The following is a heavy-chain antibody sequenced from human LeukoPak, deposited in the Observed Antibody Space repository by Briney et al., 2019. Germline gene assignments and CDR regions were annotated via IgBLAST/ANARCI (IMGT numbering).Heavy chain of an antibody. CDR2: IIPIFGTA. CDR3: AIETPRYSGYVLL. V-gene: IGHV1-69*06. CDR1: GGTFSSYA. J-gene: IGHJ4*02. Sequence: ASVKVSCKASGGTFSSYAISWVRQAPGQGLEWMGGIIPIFGTANYAQKFQGRVTITADKSTSTAYMELSSLRSEDTAVYYCAIETPRYSGYVLLWGQGTLVTVSS. D-gene: IGHD5-12*01.